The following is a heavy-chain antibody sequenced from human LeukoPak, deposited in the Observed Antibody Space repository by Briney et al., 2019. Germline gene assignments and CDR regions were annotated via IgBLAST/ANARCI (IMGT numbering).Heavy chain of an antibody. D-gene: IGHD3-16*01. Sequence: GGSLRLSCAASGFTFSSYAMHWVRQAPGKGLEWVAVISYDGSNKYYADSVKGRFTISRDNSKNTLYLRMNSLRAEDTAVYYCARDLWRYYFDYWGQGTLVTVSS. CDR2: ISYDGSNK. CDR1: GFTFSSYA. V-gene: IGHV3-30-3*01. CDR3: ARDLWRYYFDY. J-gene: IGHJ4*02.